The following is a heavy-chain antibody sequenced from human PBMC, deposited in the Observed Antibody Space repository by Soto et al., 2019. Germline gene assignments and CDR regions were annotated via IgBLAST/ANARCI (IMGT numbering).Heavy chain of an antibody. CDR3: AKDWTAI. J-gene: IGHJ3*02. Sequence: GSLRLSCAASGFTFGSYSVTWVRQAPGKGLEWVSTISGSGGSTYYADSVKGRFTISRDNSKNTLYLQMNSLRAEDTAVYYCAKDWTAIWGQGTMVTVSS. D-gene: IGHD2-21*02. CDR1: GFTFGSYS. CDR2: ISGSGGST. V-gene: IGHV3-23*01.